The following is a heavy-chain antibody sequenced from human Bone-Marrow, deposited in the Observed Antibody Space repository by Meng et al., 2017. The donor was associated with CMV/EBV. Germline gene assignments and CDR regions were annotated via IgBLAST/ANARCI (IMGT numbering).Heavy chain of an antibody. J-gene: IGHJ4*02. V-gene: IGHV3-30-3*01. CDR1: GFTFSRYV. CDR2: ISYDGSTK. CDR3: ARGGGYYYDSSGYSY. D-gene: IGHD3-22*01. Sequence: GESLKISCAASGFTFSRYVMHWVRQAPGKGLDWVAVISYDGSTKYYADSVKGRFTISRDNAKNSLYLQMNSLRAEDTAVYYCARGGGYYYDSSGYSYWGQGTLVTVSS.